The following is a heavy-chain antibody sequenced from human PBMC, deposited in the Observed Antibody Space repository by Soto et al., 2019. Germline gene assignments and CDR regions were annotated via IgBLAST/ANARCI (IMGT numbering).Heavy chain of an antibody. CDR2: IYYSGST. Sequence: PSETLSLTRTVSGGSISSGDYYWSWIRQPPGKGLEWIGYIYYSGSTYYNPSLKSRVTISVDTSKNQFSLKLSSVTAADTAVYYCARAAIHYGLFDYWGQGTLVTVSS. CDR1: GGSISSGDYY. J-gene: IGHJ4*02. CDR3: ARAAIHYGLFDY. D-gene: IGHD3-10*01. V-gene: IGHV4-30-4*01.